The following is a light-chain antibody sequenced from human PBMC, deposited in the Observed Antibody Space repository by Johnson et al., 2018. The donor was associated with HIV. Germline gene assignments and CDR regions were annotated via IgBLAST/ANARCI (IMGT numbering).Light chain of an antibody. J-gene: IGLJ1*01. CDR2: END. CDR3: GTWDTSLNVLYV. V-gene: IGLV1-51*02. CDR1: SSNIGNNY. Sequence: QSMLTQPPSVSAAPGQRVTISCSGSSSNIGNNYVSWYQQLPGTAPKLLIYENDKRPSGLPDRFSGSKSGTSAALGITGLQTGDEADYYCGTWDTSLNVLYVFGTGTKVTVI.